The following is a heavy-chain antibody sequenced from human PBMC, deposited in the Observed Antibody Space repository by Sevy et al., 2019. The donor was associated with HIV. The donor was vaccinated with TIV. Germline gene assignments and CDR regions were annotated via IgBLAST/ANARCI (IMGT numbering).Heavy chain of an antibody. CDR2: IYTSGST. D-gene: IGHD3-22*01. J-gene: IGHJ3*02. CDR3: AREPGGTVATDGSGYYSLVQDAFDI. CDR1: GGSISSGSYY. V-gene: IGHV4-61*02. Sequence: SETLSLTCTVSGGSISSGSYYWSWIRRPAGKGLEWIGRIYTSGSTNYNPSLKSGVTISVDTAKNQFSLKLTSVTAEDTAVYYCAREPGGTVATDGSGYYSLVQDAFDIWGQGTMVTVSS.